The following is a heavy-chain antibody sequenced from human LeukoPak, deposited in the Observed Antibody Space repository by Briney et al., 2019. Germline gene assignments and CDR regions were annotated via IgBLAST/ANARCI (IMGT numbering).Heavy chain of an antibody. CDR1: GFTFSSYA. CDR2: TSGSGGST. V-gene: IGHV3-23*01. CDR3: AKNGGSQCYSHLDS. D-gene: IGHD2-15*01. Sequence: GGSPRLSCAASGFTFSSYAMSWVRQAPGKGLEWVSGTSGSGGSTYYAGSVKGRFTISRDNSKNTLYLQMNSLRVEDTAVYYCAKNGGSQCYSHLDSWGQGTLVTVSS. J-gene: IGHJ4*02.